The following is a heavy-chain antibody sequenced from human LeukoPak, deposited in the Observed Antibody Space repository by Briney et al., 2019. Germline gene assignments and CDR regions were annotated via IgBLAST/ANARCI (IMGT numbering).Heavy chain of an antibody. CDR1: GFTFNNYA. CDR3: AKLPSVGNFEY. J-gene: IGHJ4*02. CDR2: ISGSGGT. V-gene: IGHV3-23*01. Sequence: GGSLRLSCAVSGFTFNNYAMSWVRQAPGKGLEWVSAISGSGGTYYADSAKGRFIISRDNSKNTLYLQMNSLRAEDTAIYYCAKLPSVGNFEYWGQGTLVTVSS. D-gene: IGHD4-23*01.